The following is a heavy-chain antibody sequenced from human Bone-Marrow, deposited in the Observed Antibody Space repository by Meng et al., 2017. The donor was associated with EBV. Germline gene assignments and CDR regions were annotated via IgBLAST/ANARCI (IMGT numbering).Heavy chain of an antibody. J-gene: IGHJ4*02. D-gene: IGHD6-19*01. CDR1: GYNFRNYF. Sequence: QVQLVQYGAEVKKPGASVKVSCKASGYNFRNYFMHWVRQAPGQGLEYMGRINPLTGVTNYEQKFQGRVTVTRDTSISTSYMELSGLTHDDTAVYFCAGGWAPDYWGQGTLVTVSS. CDR3: AGGWAPDY. V-gene: IGHV1-2*06. CDR2: INPLTGVT.